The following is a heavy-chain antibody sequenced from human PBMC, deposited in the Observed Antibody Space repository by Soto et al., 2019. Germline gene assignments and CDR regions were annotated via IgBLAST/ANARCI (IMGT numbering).Heavy chain of an antibody. Sequence: QVQLQESGPGLVKPSQTLSLTCTVSGGSISSGGYYWSWIRQHPGKGLEWIGYIYYSGSTYYTPSLKSRVTISVDTSKNQFSLKLSSVTAADTAVYYCARAPPYYDFWSGYYIPLIFDYWGKGTLVTVSS. V-gene: IGHV4-31*03. CDR2: IYYSGST. CDR3: ARAPPYYDFWSGYYIPLIFDY. D-gene: IGHD3-3*01. J-gene: IGHJ4*02. CDR1: GGSISSGGYY.